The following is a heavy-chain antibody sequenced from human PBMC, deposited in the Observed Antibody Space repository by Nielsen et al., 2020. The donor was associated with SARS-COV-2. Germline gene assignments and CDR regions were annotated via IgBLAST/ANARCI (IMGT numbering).Heavy chain of an antibody. J-gene: IGHJ3*02. CDR3: ARGHHSSSWFPRIGFDI. V-gene: IGHV1-46*01. CDR2: INPSGGST. Sequence: ASVKVSCKASGYTFTSYYMHWVRQAPGQGLEWMGIINPSGGSTSYAQKFQGRVTMTRDTSTSTVYMELSSLRSEDTAVYYCARGHHSSSWFPRIGFDIWGQGTMVTVSS. CDR1: GYTFTSYY. D-gene: IGHD6-13*01.